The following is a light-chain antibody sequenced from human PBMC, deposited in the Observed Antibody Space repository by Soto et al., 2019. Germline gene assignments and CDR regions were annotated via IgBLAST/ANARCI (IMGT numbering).Light chain of an antibody. Sequence: DIQMTQSPSSLSASVGDRVTITCRASQSISSYLNWYQQKPGKAPKVLIYAASSLQSGVPSRFSGSGSGTDFTLTISSLQPEDFATYYCQHWDFGQGTRLEIK. CDR3: QHWD. CDR1: QSISSY. J-gene: IGKJ5*01. V-gene: IGKV1-39*01. CDR2: AAS.